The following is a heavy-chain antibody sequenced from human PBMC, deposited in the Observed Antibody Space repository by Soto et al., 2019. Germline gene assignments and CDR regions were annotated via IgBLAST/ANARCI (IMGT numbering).Heavy chain of an antibody. CDR3: ARGRGGVQH. D-gene: IGHD3-10*01. Sequence: QVQLQQWGAGLLKPSETLSLTCAVYGGSFSGYYCSWIRQPPGKGLEWIGELNDSGSTNYNTSLKGRVSRSVDTSKNQFALKLSSVAAADTAVYYCARGRGGVQHWGQGTLVTVSS. CDR1: GGSFSGYY. J-gene: IGHJ1*01. V-gene: IGHV4-34*01. CDR2: LNDSGST.